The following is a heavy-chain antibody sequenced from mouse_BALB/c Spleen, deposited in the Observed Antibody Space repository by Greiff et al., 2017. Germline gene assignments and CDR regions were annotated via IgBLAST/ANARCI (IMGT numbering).Heavy chain of an antibody. CDR3: ARGGFITTAMDY. Sequence: VQLQQSGAELVRPGSSVKISCKASGYAFSSYWMNWVKQRPGQGLEWIGQIYPGDGDTNYNGKFKGKATLTADKSSSTAYMQLSSLTSEDSAVYFCARGGFITTAMDYWGQGTSVTVSS. CDR2: IYPGDGDT. CDR1: GYAFSSYW. J-gene: IGHJ4*01. D-gene: IGHD1-1*01. V-gene: IGHV1-80*01.